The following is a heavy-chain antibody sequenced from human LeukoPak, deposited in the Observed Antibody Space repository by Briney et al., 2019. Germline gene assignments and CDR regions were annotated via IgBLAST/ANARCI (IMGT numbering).Heavy chain of an antibody. D-gene: IGHD2-15*01. CDR3: ARGHCSGGSCYTY. Sequence: PGGSLRLSCAASGFTFSGYSMNWVRQAPGKGLEWVSIISSDSSHIYDTDSAKGRFTISRDNAKNSLYLQMNSLRAEDTAVYYCARGHCSGGSCYTYWGQGTLVTVSS. CDR2: ISSDSSHI. CDR1: GFTFSGYS. V-gene: IGHV3-21*01. J-gene: IGHJ4*02.